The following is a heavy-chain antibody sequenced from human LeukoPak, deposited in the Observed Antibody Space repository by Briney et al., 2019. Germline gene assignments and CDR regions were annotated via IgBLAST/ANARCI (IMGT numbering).Heavy chain of an antibody. V-gene: IGHV4-30-2*01. CDR3: ASPRVPRRWEFDY. Sequence: PSETLSPTCTVSGGSISSGGYYWSWIRQPPGKGLEWIGYIYHSGSTYYNPSLKSRVTISVDRSKNQFSLKLSSVTAADTAVYYCASPRVPRRWEFDYWGQGTLVTVSS. CDR2: IYHSGST. CDR1: GGSISSGGYY. J-gene: IGHJ4*02. D-gene: IGHD1-26*01.